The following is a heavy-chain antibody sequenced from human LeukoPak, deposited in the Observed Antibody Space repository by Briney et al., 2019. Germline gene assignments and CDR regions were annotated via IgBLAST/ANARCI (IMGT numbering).Heavy chain of an antibody. Sequence: GGSLRLSCAASGFTFSSYAMSWVRQAPGKGLEWVSAISGSGGSTYYADSVKGRFTISRDNSKNTLYLQMNSLRAEDTAVYYCAKAGGIAVAGTGMAFDYWGQGTLVTVSS. CDR1: GFTFSSYA. D-gene: IGHD6-19*01. CDR3: AKAGGIAVAGTGMAFDY. V-gene: IGHV3-23*01. CDR2: ISGSGGST. J-gene: IGHJ4*02.